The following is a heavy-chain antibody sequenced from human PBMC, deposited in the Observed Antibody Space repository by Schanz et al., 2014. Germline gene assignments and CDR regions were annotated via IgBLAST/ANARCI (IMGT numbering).Heavy chain of an antibody. J-gene: IGHJ4*02. Sequence: QVQLVESGGGVVQFGRSLRLSCVASGFTFSSYGMHWVRQAPGKGLEWVAVIWYDENNKYYADSVKGRFTMSRDRFQNTLYLRMSSLRAEDTAVYYCARPRFDYGEVDYWGQGTLXTVSS. D-gene: IGHD4-17*01. CDR2: IWYDENNK. CDR3: ARPRFDYGEVDY. V-gene: IGHV3-33*01. CDR1: GFTFSSYG.